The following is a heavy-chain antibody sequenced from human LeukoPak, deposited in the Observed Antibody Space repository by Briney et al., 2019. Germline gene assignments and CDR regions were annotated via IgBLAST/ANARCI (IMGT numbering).Heavy chain of an antibody. V-gene: IGHV4-59*01. J-gene: IGHJ6*03. Sequence: SETLSLTCTVSGGSISSYYWSWIRQPPGKGLEWIGHIYYSGSTNYNPSLKSRVTISVDTSKNQFSLKLSSVTAADTAVYYCARLSGYGSLGMDFWAKGPTVTVSS. CDR2: IYYSGST. CDR3: ARLSGYGSLGMDF. D-gene: IGHD3-10*01. CDR1: GGSISSYY.